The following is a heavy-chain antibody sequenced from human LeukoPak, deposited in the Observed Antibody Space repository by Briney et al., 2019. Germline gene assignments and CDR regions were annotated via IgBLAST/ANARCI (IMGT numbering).Heavy chain of an antibody. Sequence: GGSLRLSCAASGFTLSGYAMHWVRQAPGKGLEWVAVISYDGSNKYYADSVKGRFTISRDNSKNTLYLQMNSLRAEDTAVYYCARGDYDILTGYPDYWGQGTLVPVSS. CDR3: ARGDYDILTGYPDY. CDR2: ISYDGSNK. V-gene: IGHV3-30*04. CDR1: GFTLSGYA. D-gene: IGHD3-9*01. J-gene: IGHJ4*02.